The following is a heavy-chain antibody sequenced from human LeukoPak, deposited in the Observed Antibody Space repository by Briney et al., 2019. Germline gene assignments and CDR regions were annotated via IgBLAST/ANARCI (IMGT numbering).Heavy chain of an antibody. Sequence: GGSLRLSCAASGFTFSSYAMHWVRQAPGKGLEWVAVISYDGSNKYYADSVKGRFTISRDNSKNTLYLQMNSLRAEDTAVYYCARAEIAVADPGWFDPWGQGTLVTVSS. J-gene: IGHJ5*02. CDR1: GFTFSSYA. CDR3: ARAEIAVADPGWFDP. V-gene: IGHV3-30-3*01. D-gene: IGHD6-19*01. CDR2: ISYDGSNK.